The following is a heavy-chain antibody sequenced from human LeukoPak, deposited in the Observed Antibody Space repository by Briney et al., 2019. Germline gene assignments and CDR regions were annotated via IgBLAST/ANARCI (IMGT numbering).Heavy chain of an antibody. J-gene: IGHJ4*02. Sequence: GGSLRLSCAASGFTFSSYGMSWVRQAPGKGLEWVSTISAISGSTYFADSVKGRFTISRDNSKDTLYLQMNSLRAEDTAVYYCAKGGSSSWDYFDHWGQGTLVTVSS. D-gene: IGHD6-13*01. CDR3: AKGGSSSWDYFDH. V-gene: IGHV3-23*01. CDR1: GFTFSSYG. CDR2: ISAISGST.